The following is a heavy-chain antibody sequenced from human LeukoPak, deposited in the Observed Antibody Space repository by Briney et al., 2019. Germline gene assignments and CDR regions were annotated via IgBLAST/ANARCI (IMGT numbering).Heavy chain of an antibody. Sequence: SETLSLTCTVSGGSLSSSSYYWGWIRQPPGTGLEWIGYIYYSGSTYYNPSLKSRVTISVDTSKNQFSLKLSSVTAADTAVYYCAREGTNAFDIWGQGTMVTVSS. V-gene: IGHV4-30-4*07. CDR3: AREGTNAFDI. CDR1: GGSLSSSSYY. J-gene: IGHJ3*02. CDR2: IYYSGST.